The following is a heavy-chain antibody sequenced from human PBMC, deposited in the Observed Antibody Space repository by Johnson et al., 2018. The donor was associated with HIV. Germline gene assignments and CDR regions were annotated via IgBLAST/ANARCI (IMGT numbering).Heavy chain of an antibody. CDR2: INWNGGST. J-gene: IGHJ3*02. V-gene: IGHV3-20*04. CDR3: ARLRQEANCGADCHWAI. CDR1: GFTFDDYA. Sequence: VQLVESGGGVVQPGRSLRLSCAASGFTFDDYAMHWVRQAPGKGLEWVSGINWNGGSTGYADSVKGRFTISRDNAKNSLYLQMNSLNAEDTAMYYCARLRQEANCGADCHWAIWGQGTMVTVSS. D-gene: IGHD2-21*02.